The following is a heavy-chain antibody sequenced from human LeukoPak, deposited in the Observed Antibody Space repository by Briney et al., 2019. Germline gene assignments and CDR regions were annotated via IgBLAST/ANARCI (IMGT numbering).Heavy chain of an antibody. J-gene: IGHJ3*02. D-gene: IGHD4-23*01. CDR1: GYTFTSYY. CDR2: INPSGGST. CDR3: ARDYGGNSEGGDAFDI. Sequence: ASVKVSCKASGYTFTSYYMHWVRQAPGQGLEWMGIINPSGGSTSYAQKFQGRVTMTRDTSTSTVYMELSSLRSEDTAVYYCARDYGGNSEGGDAFDIWGQGTMVTVSS. V-gene: IGHV1-46*01.